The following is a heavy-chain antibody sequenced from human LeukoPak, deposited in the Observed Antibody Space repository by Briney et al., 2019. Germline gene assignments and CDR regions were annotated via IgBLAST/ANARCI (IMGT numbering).Heavy chain of an antibody. CDR3: ATGSRRYDY. J-gene: IGHJ4*02. D-gene: IGHD1-1*01. CDR1: GGSIRSGY. V-gene: IGHV4-59*08. CDR2: IYYNGST. Sequence: SETLSLTCSVSGGSIRSGYWSWIRQPPGKRLEWIGYIYYNGSTNYNPSLRSRVTISVDTSKNQVSLKVSSVTAADTAVYYCATGSRRYDYWGQGTLVTVSS.